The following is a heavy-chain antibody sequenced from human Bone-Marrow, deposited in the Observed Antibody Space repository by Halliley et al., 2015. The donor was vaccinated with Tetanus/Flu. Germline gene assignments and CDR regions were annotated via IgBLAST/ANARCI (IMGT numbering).Heavy chain of an antibody. Sequence: TLSLTCTVSGGSISTYYWSWIRRPPGKGLEWIGYIYYDGKTKYNPSLESQVAISIDTSKNQFFLNLKSITAADTAVYYCARDKDYGGRLDHWGRGTLVIVST. CDR3: ARDKDYGGRLDH. J-gene: IGHJ4*02. CDR1: GGSISTYY. V-gene: IGHV4-59*01. D-gene: IGHD1-26*01. CDR2: IYYDGKT.